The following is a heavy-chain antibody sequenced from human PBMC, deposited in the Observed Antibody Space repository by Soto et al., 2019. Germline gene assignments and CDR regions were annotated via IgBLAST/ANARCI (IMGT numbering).Heavy chain of an antibody. CDR3: VRGGGGGLFDP. Sequence: GGSLRLSCAGSGFTFGDSYMSWIRQAPGKGLEWLSYISPGSRYPAYADSVKGRFTISRDNAKRSLCLQMMSLTAEDTAIYYCVRGGGGGLFDPWGQGTMVTVSS. D-gene: IGHD2-15*01. CDR1: GFTFGDSY. J-gene: IGHJ5*02. CDR2: ISPGSRYP. V-gene: IGHV3-11*06.